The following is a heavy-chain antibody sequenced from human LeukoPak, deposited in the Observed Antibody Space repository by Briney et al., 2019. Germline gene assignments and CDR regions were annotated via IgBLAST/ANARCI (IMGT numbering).Heavy chain of an antibody. CDR3: TRVVYDILTGYYRVPYYFDY. CDR2: IRSKAYSGTT. J-gene: IGHJ4*02. V-gene: IGHV3-49*03. D-gene: IGHD3-9*01. CDR1: GFTFGDYA. Sequence: PGGSLRLSCAGSGFTFGDYAMGWLRQAPGKGLEWVGFIRSKAYSGTTEYAASVKGRFIISRDDSKSIAYLEMSSLKTEDTAVYYCTRVVYDILTGYYRVPYYFDYWGQGTLVTVSS.